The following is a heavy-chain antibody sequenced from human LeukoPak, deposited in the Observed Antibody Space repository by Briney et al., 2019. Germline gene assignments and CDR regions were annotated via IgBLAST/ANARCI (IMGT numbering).Heavy chain of an antibody. CDR1: GFTFSSYG. V-gene: IGHV3-30*19. CDR2: ISYDGSNK. J-gene: IGHJ6*03. CDR3: ARARGYYYYMDV. Sequence: GGSLRLSCAASGFTFSSYGMHWVRQAPGKGLEWVAFISYDGSNKYYADSVKGRFTISRDNSKNTLYLQMNSLRAEDTAVYYCARARGYYYYMDVWGKGTTVTVSS.